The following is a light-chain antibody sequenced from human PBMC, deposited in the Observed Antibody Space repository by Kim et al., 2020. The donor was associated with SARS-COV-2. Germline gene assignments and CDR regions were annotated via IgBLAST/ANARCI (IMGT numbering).Light chain of an antibody. CDR2: ANS. V-gene: IGLV1-40*01. Sequence: QSVLTQPPSVSGAPGQRVTISCTGTSSNIGAGYHVHWYQHLPGTVPKLLIYANSNRPSGVPDRFSGFKSGTSASLVITGLQAEDEADYYCQSFDSSLTGFWVFGGGTQLTVL. CDR3: QSFDSSLTGFWV. J-gene: IGLJ3*02. CDR1: SSNIGAGYH.